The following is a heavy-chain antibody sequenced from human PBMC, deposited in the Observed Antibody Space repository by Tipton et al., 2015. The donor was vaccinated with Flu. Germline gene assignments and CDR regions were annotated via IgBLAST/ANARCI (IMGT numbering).Heavy chain of an antibody. CDR2: IIPIFGTA. Sequence: QLVQSGAEVKKPGSSVKVSCKASGGTFSSYAISWVRQAPGQGLEWMGGIIPIFGTANYAQKFQGRVTITADESTSTAYMELSSLRSEDTAVYYCARCEGLAVTDYSNYGGYYYAGMDVWGQGTTVTVSS. CDR3: ARCEGLAVTDYSNYGGYYYAGMDV. V-gene: IGHV1-69*01. CDR1: GGTFSSYA. J-gene: IGHJ6*02. D-gene: IGHD4-11*01.